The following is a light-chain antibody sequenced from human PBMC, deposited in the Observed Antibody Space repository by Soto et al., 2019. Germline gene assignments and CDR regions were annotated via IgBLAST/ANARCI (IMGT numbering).Light chain of an antibody. Sequence: EIVLTQSPATLSLSPGERATLSCRASQSVSSYLAWYQQKPGQAPRLLIYDASNWATGIPARFSGSGSGTDFSLTISSLEPEDFAVYHCQQRSNWPLTFGGGNKVEIK. CDR3: QQRSNWPLT. CDR2: DAS. CDR1: QSVSSY. J-gene: IGKJ4*01. V-gene: IGKV3-11*01.